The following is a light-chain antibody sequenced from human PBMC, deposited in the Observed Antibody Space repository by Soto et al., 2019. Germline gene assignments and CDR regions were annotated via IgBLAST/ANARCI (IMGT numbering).Light chain of an antibody. Sequence: QSALTQPASVSGSPGQSITISCTETSSALGSYNLVSWYQHHPGKAPKLMIYEGTKRPSGVSNRFFGSKSDNTASLTISGLQAEDEADYYCCSYAGSSSFGVVFGGGTKLTVL. V-gene: IGLV2-23*03. CDR2: EGT. CDR3: CSYAGSSSFGVV. J-gene: IGLJ2*01. CDR1: SSALGSYNL.